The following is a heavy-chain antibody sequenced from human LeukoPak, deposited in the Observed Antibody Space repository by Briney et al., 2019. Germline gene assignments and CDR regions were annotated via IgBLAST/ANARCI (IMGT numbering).Heavy chain of an antibody. V-gene: IGHV3-23*01. CDR1: GFTFSSYG. Sequence: GGSLRLSCAASGFTFSSYGMSWVRQAPGKGLEWVSAISGSGGSTYYADSVKGRFTISRDNSKNTLYLQMNSLRAEDTAVYYCAKDMVYNDILTGYYYYYYMDVWGKGTTVTISS. D-gene: IGHD3-9*01. CDR2: ISGSGGST. CDR3: AKDMVYNDILTGYYYYYYMDV. J-gene: IGHJ6*03.